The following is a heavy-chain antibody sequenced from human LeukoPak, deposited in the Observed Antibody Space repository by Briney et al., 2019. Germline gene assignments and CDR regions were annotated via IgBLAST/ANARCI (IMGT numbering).Heavy chain of an antibody. CDR2: INPNSGGT. V-gene: IGHV1-2*02. Sequence: ASVKVSCKASGYTFTGYYTHWVRQAPGQGLEWMGWINPNSGGTNYAQKFQGRVTMTRDTSISTAYMELSRLRSDDTAVYYCARDKSPIAAAGLSNWFDPWGQGTLVTVSS. J-gene: IGHJ5*02. CDR3: ARDKSPIAAAGLSNWFDP. D-gene: IGHD6-13*01. CDR1: GYTFTGYY.